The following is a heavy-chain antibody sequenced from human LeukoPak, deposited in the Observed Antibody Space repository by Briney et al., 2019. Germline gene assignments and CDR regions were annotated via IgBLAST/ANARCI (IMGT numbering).Heavy chain of an antibody. J-gene: IGHJ2*01. D-gene: IGHD3-9*01. CDR1: GGSISSGDYY. V-gene: IGHV4-30-4*01. Sequence: SQTLSLTCTVSGGSISSGDYYWSWMRQPPGKGLESIGYIYYSGSTYYNPSLKSRVTISVDTSKNQFSLRLSSVTAADTAVYYCARAGNGILTGYFQNWYFDLWGRGTLVTVSS. CDR2: IYYSGST. CDR3: ARAGNGILTGYFQNWYFDL.